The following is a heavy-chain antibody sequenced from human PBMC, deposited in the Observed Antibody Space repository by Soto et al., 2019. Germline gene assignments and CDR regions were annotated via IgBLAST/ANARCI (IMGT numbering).Heavy chain of an antibody. Sequence: GESLKISCKGSATSFTTWIGWVRQTSRKGLEWMGIINPGDSDTRYSPSFQGQVTMSVDKSISTAYLQWSSLKASDTAMYYCVRPDSTGYYVNWGQGTLVTVSS. D-gene: IGHD3-22*01. V-gene: IGHV5-51*01. J-gene: IGHJ4*02. CDR2: INPGDSDT. CDR3: VRPDSTGYYVN. CDR1: ATSFTTW.